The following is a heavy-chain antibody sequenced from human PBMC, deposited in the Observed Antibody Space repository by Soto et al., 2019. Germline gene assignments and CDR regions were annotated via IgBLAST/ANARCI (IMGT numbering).Heavy chain of an antibody. D-gene: IGHD4-17*01. CDR3: ARVRIYAGTVSWHAFDI. V-gene: IGHV3-33*01. J-gene: IGHJ3*02. CDR1: GFTFSSYG. Sequence: GGSLRLSCAASGFTFSSYGMHWVRQAPGKGLEWVAVIWYDGSNKYYADSVKGRFTISRDNSKNTLYLQMNSLRAEDTAVYYCARVRIYAGTVSWHAFDIWGQGTMVTVSS. CDR2: IWYDGSNK.